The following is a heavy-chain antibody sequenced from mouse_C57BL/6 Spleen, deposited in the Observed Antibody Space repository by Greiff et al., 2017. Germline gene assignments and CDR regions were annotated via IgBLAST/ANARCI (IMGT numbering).Heavy chain of an antibody. D-gene: IGHD3-2*01. V-gene: IGHV14-2*01. J-gene: IGHJ3*01. CDR3: AQTARATVFAY. Sequence: VQLKESGAELVKPGASVKLSCTASGFNINDYYMPWVKQRTEQGLEWIGRIDPEDGETTYAPKFQGKVTITADTSSNTAYLQLSSLTTEDTAVYYCAQTARATVFAYWGQGTLVTVSA. CDR2: IDPEDGET. CDR1: GFNINDYY.